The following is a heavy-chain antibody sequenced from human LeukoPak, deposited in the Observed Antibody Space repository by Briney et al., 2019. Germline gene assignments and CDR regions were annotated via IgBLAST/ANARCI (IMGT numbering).Heavy chain of an antibody. J-gene: IGHJ4*02. CDR3: ARHDSPSTGPLDY. V-gene: IGHV4-59*08. D-gene: IGHD2-8*02. CDR2: IYYSGST. CDR1: GGSISSYY. Sequence: SETLSLTCTVSGGSISSYYWSWIRQPPGQGLEWIGYIYYSGSTNYNPSLKSRVTISVDTSKNQFSLKLSSVTAADTAVYYCARHDSPSTGPLDYWGQGTLVTVSS.